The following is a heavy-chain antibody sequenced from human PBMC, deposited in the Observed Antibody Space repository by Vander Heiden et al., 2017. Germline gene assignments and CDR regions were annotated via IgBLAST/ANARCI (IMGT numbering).Heavy chain of an antibody. CDR1: GFTFSSYS. CDR3: ARRASRYSSSVTVDY. V-gene: IGHV3-21*01. Sequence: EVQLVESGGGLVKPGGSLRLSCAASGFTFSSYSMNWVRQAPGKGLEWVSSISSSSSYIYYADSVKGRFTISRDNAKNSLYLQMNSLRAEDTAVYYCARRASRYSSSVTVDYWGQGTLVTVSS. CDR2: ISSSSSYI. J-gene: IGHJ4*02. D-gene: IGHD6-13*01.